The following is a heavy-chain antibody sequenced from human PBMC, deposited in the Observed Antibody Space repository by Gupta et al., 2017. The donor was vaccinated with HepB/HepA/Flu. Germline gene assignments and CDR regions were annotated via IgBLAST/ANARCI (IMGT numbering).Heavy chain of an antibody. V-gene: IGHV3-23*01. CDR2: ITGTGGTT. D-gene: IGHD3-16*01. CDR3: ARDPGGLVRFDP. CDR1: GFTFSNHA. J-gene: IGHJ5*02. Sequence: EVQLLESGGTLVQPGGSLRLSCAASGFTFSNHAMNWVRQAPGKGLEWVSSITGTGGTTYYAHSVKGRFTISRDNSKNTLYLQMNSLRAEDTAVYYCARDPGGLVRFDPWGQGTLVTVSS.